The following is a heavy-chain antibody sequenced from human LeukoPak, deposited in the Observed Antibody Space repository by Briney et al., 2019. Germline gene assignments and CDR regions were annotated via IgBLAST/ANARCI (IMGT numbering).Heavy chain of an antibody. CDR3: ARSRQWELRKKIFDY. V-gene: IGHV1-69*05. CDR1: GGTFSSYA. D-gene: IGHD1-26*01. Sequence: SVKVSCKASGGTFSSYAISWVRQAPGQGLEWMGGIIPIFGTANYAQKFQGRVTITTDESTSTAYMELSSLRSEDTAVYYCARSRQWELRKKIFDYWGQGTLVTVSS. CDR2: IIPIFGTA. J-gene: IGHJ4*02.